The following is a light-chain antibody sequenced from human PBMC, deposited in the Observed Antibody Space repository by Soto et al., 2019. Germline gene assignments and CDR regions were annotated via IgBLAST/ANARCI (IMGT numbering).Light chain of an antibody. CDR3: QSYDNRLSAWV. CDR2: GNT. J-gene: IGLJ3*02. V-gene: IGLV1-40*01. CDR1: SSNIGTGYD. Sequence: QSVLTQPPSVSGAPGQRVTISCTGRSSNIGTGYDVHWYQQLPGAAPKLLIYGNTKRPSGVPDRFSGSKSGTSAALAINGLQAEDEADYHCQSYDNRLSAWVFGGGTKLTVL.